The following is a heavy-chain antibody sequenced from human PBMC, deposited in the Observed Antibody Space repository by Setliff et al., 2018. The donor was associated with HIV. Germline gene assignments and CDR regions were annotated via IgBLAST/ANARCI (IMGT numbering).Heavy chain of an antibody. CDR3: AQITGMGY. J-gene: IGHJ4*02. D-gene: IGHD3-16*01. CDR1: GITFSSYW. V-gene: IGHV3-7*01. Sequence: PGGSLRLSCVASGITFSSYWMSWVRQAPGKGLEWVANIKQDGSERSYVDSVKGRFTISRDNAKNSLYLQMNSLRAEDTAVYYCAQITGMGYWGQGTLVTVSS. CDR2: IKQDGSER.